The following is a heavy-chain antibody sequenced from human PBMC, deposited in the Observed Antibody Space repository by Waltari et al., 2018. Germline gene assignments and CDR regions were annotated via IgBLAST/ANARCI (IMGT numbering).Heavy chain of an antibody. Sequence: EVQLVESGGGLVKSGGSLRLSCETSGLSFSNYGMNWVSQVPGKGLDWVSFISANGIYTYYKDSLKGRITISRDNARNVLYLQMNGLRVEDTAIYYCVRGRLTTVATPWDFWGQGTLVTVSS. V-gene: IGHV3-21*02. D-gene: IGHD4-17*01. J-gene: IGHJ1*01. CDR2: ISANGIYT. CDR3: VRGRLTTVATPWDF. CDR1: GLSFSNYG.